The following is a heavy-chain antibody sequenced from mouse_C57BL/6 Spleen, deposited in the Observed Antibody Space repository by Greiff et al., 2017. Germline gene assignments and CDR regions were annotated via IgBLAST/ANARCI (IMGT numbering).Heavy chain of an antibody. V-gene: IGHV1-72*01. CDR1: GYTFTSYW. CDR3: ARGAATIVTLYYAMDY. J-gene: IGHJ4*01. CDR2: IDPNSGGT. Sequence: QVQLQQSGAELVKPGASVKLSCKASGYTFTSYWMHWVKQRPGRGLEWIGRIDPNSGGTKYNEKFKSKATLTVDKPSSTAYMQLSSLTSEDSAVYYCARGAATIVTLYYAMDYWGQGTSGTVSS. D-gene: IGHD2-5*01.